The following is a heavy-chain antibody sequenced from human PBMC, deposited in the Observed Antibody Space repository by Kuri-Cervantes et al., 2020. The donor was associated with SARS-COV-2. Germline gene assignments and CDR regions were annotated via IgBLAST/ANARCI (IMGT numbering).Heavy chain of an antibody. CDR1: GYTFTSYY. D-gene: IGHD3-3*01. CDR3: AREEGTYDFWSGYYKTPFDY. Sequence: ASVKVSCKASGYTFTSYYMHWVRQAPGQGLEWMGIINPSGGSTSYAQKFQGRVTMTRDTSTSTVYMELSSLRSEETAVYYCAREEGTYDFWSGYYKTPFDYWGQGTLVTVSS. J-gene: IGHJ4*02. V-gene: IGHV1-46*01. CDR2: INPSGGST.